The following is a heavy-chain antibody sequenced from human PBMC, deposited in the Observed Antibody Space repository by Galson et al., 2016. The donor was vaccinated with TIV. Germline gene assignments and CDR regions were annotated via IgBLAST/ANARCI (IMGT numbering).Heavy chain of an antibody. Sequence: SLRLSCAASGYTFSSYGMHWVRQAPGKGLEWVAVIWYDGSIKYNEDSVKGRFTISRDKSKNTLYLAMSSLRAEDKAVYYCARIIVSYGMDVWGQGTTVTVSS. CDR3: ARIIVSYGMDV. CDR1: GYTFSSYG. CDR2: IWYDGSIK. J-gene: IGHJ6*02. V-gene: IGHV3-33*01. D-gene: IGHD2/OR15-2a*01.